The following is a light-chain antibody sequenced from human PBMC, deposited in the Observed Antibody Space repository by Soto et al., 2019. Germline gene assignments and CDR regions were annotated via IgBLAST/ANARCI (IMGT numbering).Light chain of an antibody. CDR2: DAS. Sequence: EVVLPQSPRTLSLSPGERATLSCKTSQSVSSTYLAWYQHKPGQAPRLLIYDASNRATGIPARFSGSGSGTDFTLTISSLEPEDFALYYCQQRSNWPRTFGQGTKVDIK. J-gene: IGKJ1*01. V-gene: IGKV3-11*01. CDR3: QQRSNWPRT. CDR1: QSVSSTY.